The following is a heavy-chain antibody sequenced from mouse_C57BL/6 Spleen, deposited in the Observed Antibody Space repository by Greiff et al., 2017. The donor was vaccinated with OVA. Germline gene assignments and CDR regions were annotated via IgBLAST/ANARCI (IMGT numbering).Heavy chain of an antibody. Sequence: EVQLVESGPELVKPGASVKISCKASGYSFTGYYMNWVKQSPEKSLEWIGEINPSTGGTTYNQKFKAKATLTVDKSSSTAYMQLKSLTSEDSAVYYCANIYDGYDGFAYWGQGTLVTVSA. D-gene: IGHD2-3*01. V-gene: IGHV1-42*01. CDR1: GYSFTGYY. J-gene: IGHJ3*01. CDR2: INPSTGGT. CDR3: ANIYDGYDGFAY.